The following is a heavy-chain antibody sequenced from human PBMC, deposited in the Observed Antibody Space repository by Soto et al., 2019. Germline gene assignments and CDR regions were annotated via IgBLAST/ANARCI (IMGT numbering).Heavy chain of an antibody. CDR3: ARDYYQSGAYVFDY. V-gene: IGHV1-18*01. D-gene: IGHD3-10*01. CDR1: GCCFRRYC. CDR2: ISPYNGNT. J-gene: IGHJ4*02. Sequence: QVQLLQSGGGVKKPGASVTVSCKTSGCCFRRYCSSWVRQPPGQGPEWMGCISPYNGNTKVGQKFQDTVTMTMDTSTSTAYMELTSLRSDDTAVYSFARDYYQSGAYVFDYWGQGALVTVSS.